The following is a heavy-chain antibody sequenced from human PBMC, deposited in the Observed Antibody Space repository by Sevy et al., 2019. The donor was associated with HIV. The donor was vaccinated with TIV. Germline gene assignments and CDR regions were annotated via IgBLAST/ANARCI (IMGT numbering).Heavy chain of an antibody. CDR3: AKEDYGGNLPNYFAS. CDR1: GFTFSDHG. V-gene: IGHV3-30*18. D-gene: IGHD4-17*01. Sequence: GGSLRLSCAASGFTFSDHGMHWVRQAPGKGLDWEAAISYDGNNRYYADSVKGRFTISRDNSKNTLYLQMDSVRPEDTAVYYCAKEDYGGNLPNYFASWGQGTRVTVSS. CDR2: ISYDGNNR. J-gene: IGHJ4*02.